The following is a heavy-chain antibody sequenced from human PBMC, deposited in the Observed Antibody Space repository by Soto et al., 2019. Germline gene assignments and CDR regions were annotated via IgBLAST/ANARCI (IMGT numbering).Heavy chain of an antibody. CDR1: GASLRRYY. D-gene: IGHD4-17*01. J-gene: IGHJ6*02. CDR2: LYNTGST. Sequence: ASETPSLTCTVSGASLRRYYLSWGPQSPGKGLEWIGYLYNTGSTNYNPSLKSRVTISVDTSKTQFSLKLNSVTAADTAVYYCARVNYGNYYYYYGMDVWGQGTTVTVS. V-gene: IGHV4-59*01. CDR3: ARVNYGNYYYYYGMDV.